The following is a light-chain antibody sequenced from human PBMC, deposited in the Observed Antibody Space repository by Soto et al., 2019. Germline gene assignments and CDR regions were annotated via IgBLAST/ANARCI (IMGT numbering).Light chain of an antibody. CDR3: SSFTTDSTYV. V-gene: IGLV2-14*01. CDR1: ISYVGANIF. CDR2: TVS. Sequence: QSVMTQPASVSWSPGHSITISFTGTISYVGANIFVSWYQHHPGKVPKLMIYTVSSRPSVVSQPFSGSKSGNTASLTISGIQAEDEADYYCSSFTTDSTYVFGTGTKVPVL. J-gene: IGLJ1*01.